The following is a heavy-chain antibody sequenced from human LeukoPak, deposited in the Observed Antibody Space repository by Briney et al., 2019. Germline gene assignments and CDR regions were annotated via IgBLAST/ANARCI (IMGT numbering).Heavy chain of an antibody. CDR1: GFTFDDYA. CDR3: AKVYGGYSYGLDY. V-gene: IGHV3-9*01. D-gene: IGHD5-18*01. J-gene: IGHJ4*02. Sequence: GGSLRLSYAASGFTFDDYAMHWVRQAPGKGLEWVSGISWNSGSIGYADSVKGRFTISRDNAKNSLYLQMNSLRAEDTALYYCAKVYGGYSYGLDYWGQGTLVTVSS. CDR2: ISWNSGSI.